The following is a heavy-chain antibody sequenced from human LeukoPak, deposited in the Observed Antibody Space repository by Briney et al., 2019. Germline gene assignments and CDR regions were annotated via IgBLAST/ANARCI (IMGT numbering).Heavy chain of an antibody. V-gene: IGHV4-59*01. J-gene: IGHJ4*02. CDR2: IYYSGST. CDR1: GGSISSYY. CDR3: AGGYCSGGSCYFYDY. D-gene: IGHD2-15*01. Sequence: SETLSLTCTVSGGSISSYYWRWLRQPPGKGLEWFGYIYYSGSTNYNPSLKSRVTISVDTSKNQFSLKLSSVTAADTAVYYCAGGYCSGGSCYFYDYWGQGTLVTVSS.